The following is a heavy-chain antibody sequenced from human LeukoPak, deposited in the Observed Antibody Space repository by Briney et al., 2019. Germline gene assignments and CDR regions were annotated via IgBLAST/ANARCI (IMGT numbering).Heavy chain of an antibody. Sequence: SQTLSLTCTVSGGSISSGDYYWSWIRQPPGKGLEWIGYIYYSGSTNYNPSLKSRVTISVDTSKNQFSLKLSSVTAADTAVYYCARSLGYCSSTSCFNWFDPWGQGTLVTVSS. D-gene: IGHD2-2*01. CDR3: ARSLGYCSSTSCFNWFDP. J-gene: IGHJ5*02. CDR2: IYYSGST. V-gene: IGHV4-30-4*08. CDR1: GGSISSGDYY.